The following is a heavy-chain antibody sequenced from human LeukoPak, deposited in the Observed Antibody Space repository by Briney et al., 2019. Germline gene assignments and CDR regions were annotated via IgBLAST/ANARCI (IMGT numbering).Heavy chain of an antibody. CDR1: GGSISSGSYY. CDR3: ARVGGNSRKRYFDY. V-gene: IGHV4-61*02. J-gene: IGHJ4*02. D-gene: IGHD4-23*01. Sequence: PSQTLSVTCTVSGGSISSGSYYWSWIRQPAGKGLEWIGRIYTSGDTNYNPSLKSRVTISVDTSENQFSLKLSSVTAADTAVYYCARVGGNSRKRYFDYWGQGTLVTVSS. CDR2: IYTSGDT.